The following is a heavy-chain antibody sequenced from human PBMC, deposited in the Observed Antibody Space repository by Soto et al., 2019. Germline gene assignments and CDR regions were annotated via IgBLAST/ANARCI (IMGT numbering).Heavy chain of an antibody. Sequence: GGSLRLSCAASGFTFSSYWMHWVRQAPGKGLVWVSRIIGDGSTTNYADSVKGRFTISRDNAKNTLHLQMNSLRAEDTAVYYCARGRWDVLFDYWGQGALVTVSS. CDR3: ARGRWDVLFDY. J-gene: IGHJ4*02. CDR1: GFTFSSYW. D-gene: IGHD1-26*01. V-gene: IGHV3-74*01. CDR2: IIGDGSTT.